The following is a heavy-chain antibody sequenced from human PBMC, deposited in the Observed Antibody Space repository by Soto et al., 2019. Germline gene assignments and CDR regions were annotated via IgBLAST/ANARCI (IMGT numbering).Heavy chain of an antibody. J-gene: IGHJ4*02. CDR1: GYSISSSNW. D-gene: IGHD1-26*01. Sequence: QVQLQESGPGLVKPSDTLSLTCAVSGYSISSSNWWGWIRQPPGKGLEWIGYIYSSGTTYYNPSLKSRVTMSVDTSKHQFSLKLISVTAVDTAVYYCASREIQGPIDYWGQGTLVTVSS. CDR3: ASREIQGPIDY. CDR2: IYSSGTT. V-gene: IGHV4-28*01.